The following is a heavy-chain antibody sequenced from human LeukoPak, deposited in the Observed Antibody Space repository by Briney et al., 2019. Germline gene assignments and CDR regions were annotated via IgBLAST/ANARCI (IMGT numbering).Heavy chain of an antibody. Sequence: PSETLSLTCAVYGGSFSGYYWSWIRQPPGKGLEWIGEINHSGSTNYNPSLKSRVTISVDTSKNQFSLKLSSVTAADTAVYYCARGRLGYSYAPWTYFDYWGQGTLVTVSS. CDR1: GGSFSGYY. D-gene: IGHD5-18*01. J-gene: IGHJ4*02. V-gene: IGHV4-34*01. CDR3: ARGRLGYSYAPWTYFDY. CDR2: INHSGST.